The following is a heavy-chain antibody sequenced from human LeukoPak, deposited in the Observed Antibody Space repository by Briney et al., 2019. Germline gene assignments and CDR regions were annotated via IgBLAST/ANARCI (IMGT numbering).Heavy chain of an antibody. Sequence: PSETLSLTCTVSGDSIRSNNYYWGWIRQPPGKGLEWIGSIYDTGSTFYNPSLKSRVIISVDTSKNQFSLKLSAVTAADTAVYYCQSRFLEWLLDYWGQGTLVTVSS. J-gene: IGHJ4*02. D-gene: IGHD3-3*01. CDR2: IYDTGST. CDR1: GDSIRSNNYY. CDR3: QSRFLEWLLDY. V-gene: IGHV4-39*01.